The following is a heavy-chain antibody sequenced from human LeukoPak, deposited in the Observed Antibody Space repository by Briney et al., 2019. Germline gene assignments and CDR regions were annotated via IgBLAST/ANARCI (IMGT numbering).Heavy chain of an antibody. J-gene: IGHJ6*02. CDR2: IYTSGST. CDR1: GGSFSGYY. V-gene: IGHV4-4*07. CDR3: ARDQTYYYGSGSPDIGGYYYYGMDV. D-gene: IGHD3-10*01. Sequence: SETLSLTCAVYGGSFSGYYWSWIRQPAGKGLEWIGRIYTSGSTNYNPSLKSRVTMSVDTSKNQFSLKLSSVTAADTAVYYCARDQTYYYGSGSPDIGGYYYYGMDVWGQGTTVTVSS.